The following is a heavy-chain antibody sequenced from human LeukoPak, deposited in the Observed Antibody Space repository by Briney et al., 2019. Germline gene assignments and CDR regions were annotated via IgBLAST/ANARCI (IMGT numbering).Heavy chain of an antibody. J-gene: IGHJ6*02. D-gene: IGHD6-13*01. CDR3: ARDLITAAGTTYYYYYGMDV. Sequence: GGSLRLSCAAPGFTFSSYWMSWVRQAPGKGLEWVANIKQDGSEKDYVDSVKGRFTISRDNAKNSLYLQMNSLRVEDTAVYYCARDLITAAGTTYYYYYGMDVWGQGTTVTVSS. V-gene: IGHV3-7*01. CDR2: IKQDGSEK. CDR1: GFTFSSYW.